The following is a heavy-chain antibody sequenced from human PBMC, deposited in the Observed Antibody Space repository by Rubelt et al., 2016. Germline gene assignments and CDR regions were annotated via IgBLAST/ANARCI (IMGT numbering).Heavy chain of an antibody. D-gene: IGHD6-13*01. V-gene: IGHV1-69*01. Sequence: WVRQAPGQGLEWMGGIIPIFDTVNYAQKFQARVTITADESTSTAYMELNSLTSEDTAVYYCASVSQQLVLFGYGLDVWGQGTTVTVSS. J-gene: IGHJ6*02. CDR3: ASVSQQLVLFGYGLDV. CDR2: IIPIFDTV.